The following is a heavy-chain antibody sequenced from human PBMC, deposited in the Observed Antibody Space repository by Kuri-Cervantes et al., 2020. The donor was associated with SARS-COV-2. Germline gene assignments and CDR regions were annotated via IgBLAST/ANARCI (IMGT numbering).Heavy chain of an antibody. CDR3: ARPGYYYDSSGYFDY. CDR2: ISAYNGNT. J-gene: IGHJ4*02. V-gene: IGHV1-18*01. D-gene: IGHD3-22*01. Sequence: ASVKVSCKASGYTFTSYGISWVRQAPGQGLEWMGWISAYNGNTNYAQKLQGRVTMTTDTSTSTAYMELRSLGSDDTAVYYCARPGYYYDSSGYFDYWGQGTLVTVSS. CDR1: GYTFTSYG.